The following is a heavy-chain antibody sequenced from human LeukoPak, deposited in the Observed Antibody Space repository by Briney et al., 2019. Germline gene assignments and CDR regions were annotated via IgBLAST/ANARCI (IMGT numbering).Heavy chain of an antibody. J-gene: IGHJ4*02. CDR3: AGDRTVVTFRA. Sequence: PGGSLRLSCAASGFTFSSYWMSWVRQAPGKGLEWVANIKQDGSEKYYVDSVKGRFTISRDNAKNSVFLQMNSLRAEDTAVYYCAGDRTVVTFRARGQGTLVTVSS. CDR2: IKQDGSEK. CDR1: GFTFSSYW. V-gene: IGHV3-7*01. D-gene: IGHD4-23*01.